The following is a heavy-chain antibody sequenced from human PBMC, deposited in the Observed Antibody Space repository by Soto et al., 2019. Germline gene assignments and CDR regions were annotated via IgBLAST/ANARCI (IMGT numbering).Heavy chain of an antibody. D-gene: IGHD3-10*01. CDR2: ISGSGGGT. Sequence: EVQLLDSGGGLVQPGGSLRLSCAASGFTFSSYAMSWVRQAPGKGLEWGSSISGSGGGTYYADSVKGRFTISRDNSKNTLSPQMNSLRAEDTAVYYCAKSRGSGSYFNPSDAFDFWGQGTMVTVSS. CDR1: GFTFSSYA. J-gene: IGHJ3*01. V-gene: IGHV3-23*01. CDR3: AKSRGSGSYFNPSDAFDF.